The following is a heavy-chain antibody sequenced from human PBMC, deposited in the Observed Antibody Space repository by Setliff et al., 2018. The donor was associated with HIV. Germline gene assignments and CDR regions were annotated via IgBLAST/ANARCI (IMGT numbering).Heavy chain of an antibody. V-gene: IGHV4-59*01. CDR3: ARLRDMEWELIGLDY. D-gene: IGHD1-26*01. J-gene: IGHJ4*02. CDR2: IHYSGST. Sequence: SETLSLTCTVSGGSISNYYWSWIRQSPEKGLEWIGYIHYSGSTNYNPSLKSRVTISLDTSKNQFSLKLSSVTAADTAIYYCARLRDMEWELIGLDYWGRGALVTVSS. CDR1: GGSISNYY.